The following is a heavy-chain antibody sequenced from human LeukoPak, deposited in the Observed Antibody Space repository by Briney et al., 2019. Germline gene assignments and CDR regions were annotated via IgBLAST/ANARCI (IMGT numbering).Heavy chain of an antibody. D-gene: IGHD3-22*01. CDR3: ARGVNAFDSSGYYYY. CDR1: GFTFSSYE. CDR2: ISSSGSTI. J-gene: IGHJ4*02. V-gene: IGHV3-48*03. Sequence: PGGSLRLSCAASGFTFSSYEMNWVRQAPGKGLEWVSYISSSGSTIYYADSVKGRFTLSRDNAKNSLYLQMNSLRAEDTAVYYCARGVNAFDSSGYYYYWGQGTLVTVSS.